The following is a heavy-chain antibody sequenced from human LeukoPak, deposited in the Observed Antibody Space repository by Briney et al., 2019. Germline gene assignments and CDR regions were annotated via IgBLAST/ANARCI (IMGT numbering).Heavy chain of an antibody. CDR3: ARQGEAVAGIKFDY. V-gene: IGHV5-51*01. J-gene: IGHJ4*02. CDR2: IYLGESDT. Sequence: GESLKISCKGSGYSFTSLWIGWARQVPGKGVEWMGIIYLGESDTRYSPSFQGQVTISADKSISTAYLQWSSLKASDTAMYYCARQGEAVAGIKFDYSGQGALVTVSS. CDR1: GYSFTSLW. D-gene: IGHD6-19*01.